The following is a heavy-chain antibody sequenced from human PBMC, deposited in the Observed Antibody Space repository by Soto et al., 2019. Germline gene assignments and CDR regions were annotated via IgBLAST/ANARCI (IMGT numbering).Heavy chain of an antibody. D-gene: IGHD1-7*01. CDR1: GFNFSSYS. V-gene: IGHV3-48*01. CDR3: ARASTYNWNYDDY. CDR2: ISSSSSTI. J-gene: IGHJ4*02. Sequence: GGSLRLSCAVSGFNFSSYSMNWVRQAPGKGLEWVSYISSSSSTIYYADSVKGRFTISRDNAKNSLYLQMNSLRAEDTAVYYCARASTYNWNYDDYWGQGTLVTVSS.